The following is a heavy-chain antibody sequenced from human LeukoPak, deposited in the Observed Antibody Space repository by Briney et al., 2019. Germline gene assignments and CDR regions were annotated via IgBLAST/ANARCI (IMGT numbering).Heavy chain of an antibody. CDR1: GYTFISYG. CDR2: ISGYNDNT. Sequence: ASVKVSCKASGYTFISYGISWVRQAPGQGLEWMGWISGYNDNTKYYSQKLQGRVTMTTDTSTSTAYMELRSLRSDDTAVYYCARDTKRSRARWENLGFDPWGQGTLVTVSS. V-gene: IGHV1-18*01. CDR3: ARDTKRSRARWENLGFDP. D-gene: IGHD1-26*01. J-gene: IGHJ5*02.